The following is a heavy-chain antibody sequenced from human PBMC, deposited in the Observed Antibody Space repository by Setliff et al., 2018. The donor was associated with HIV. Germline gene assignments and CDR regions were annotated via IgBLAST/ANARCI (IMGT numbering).Heavy chain of an antibody. V-gene: IGHV1-46*01. CDR3: ARVPILVYASPLDN. J-gene: IGHJ4*02. CDR1: GYSFTDYY. CDR2: INPSGGST. D-gene: IGHD2-8*01. Sequence: ASVKVSCKASGYSFTDYYIHWVRQAPGQGLEWMGEINPSGGSTTYAEKFQGRATLTRDTSTSTVYMELSSVRFDDTAVYYCARVPILVYASPLDNWGQGRLVTVSS.